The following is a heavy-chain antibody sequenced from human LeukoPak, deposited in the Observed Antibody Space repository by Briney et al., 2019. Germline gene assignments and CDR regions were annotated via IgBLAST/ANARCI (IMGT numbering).Heavy chain of an antibody. V-gene: IGHV3-23*01. CDR3: AKDPYSSSWYTHFDY. CDR2: ISGSGGST. CDR1: GFTFSSYA. Sequence: GGSLRLSCAASGFTFSSYAMSWVRQAPGKGLEWVSAISGSGGSTYYADSVKGRFTISRDNSKNTLYLQMNSLRAEDTAVYYCAKDPYSSSWYTHFDYCGQGTLVTVSS. J-gene: IGHJ4*02. D-gene: IGHD6-13*01.